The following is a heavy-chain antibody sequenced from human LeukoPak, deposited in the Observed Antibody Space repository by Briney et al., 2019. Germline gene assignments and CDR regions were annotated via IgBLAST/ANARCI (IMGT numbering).Heavy chain of an antibody. CDR2: INPNSGGT. D-gene: IGHD2-15*01. CDR1: GYTFTGYY. J-gene: IGHJ4*02. V-gene: IGHV1-2*02. Sequence: ASVKVSCKASGYTFTGYYMHWVRQAPGRGLEWMGWINPNSGGTNYAQKFQGRVTMTRDTSISTAYMELSRLRSDDTAVYYCARDPYCSGDTCYSPFDYWGQGTLVTVSS. CDR3: ARDPYCSGDTCYSPFDY.